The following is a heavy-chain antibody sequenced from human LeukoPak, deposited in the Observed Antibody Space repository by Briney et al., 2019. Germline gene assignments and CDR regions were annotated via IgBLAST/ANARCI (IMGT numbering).Heavy chain of an antibody. CDR2: INHSGST. Sequence: SETLSLACAVYGGSFSGYYWSWIRQPPGKGLEWIGEINHSGSTNYNPSLKSRVTISVDTSKNQFSLKLSSVTAADTAVYYCASTSGSYRPIDYWGQGTLVTVSS. D-gene: IGHD1-26*01. J-gene: IGHJ4*02. CDR1: GGSFSGYY. CDR3: ASTSGSYRPIDY. V-gene: IGHV4-34*01.